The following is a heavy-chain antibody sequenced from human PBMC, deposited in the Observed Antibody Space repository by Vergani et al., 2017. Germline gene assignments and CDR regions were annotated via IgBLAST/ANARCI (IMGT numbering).Heavy chain of an antibody. CDR1: GFTFSSYS. Sequence: EVQLVESGGGVVQPGGSLRLSCAASGFTFSSYSMNWVRQAPGKGLEWVSYISSSSSTIYYADSVKGRFTISRDNAKNSLYVQMNSLRAEDAAVYYCARALHGVVPGRRFDHWGQGTLVTVSS. D-gene: IGHD2-2*01. CDR3: ARALHGVVPGRRFDH. J-gene: IGHJ5*02. V-gene: IGHV3-48*01. CDR2: ISSSSSTI.